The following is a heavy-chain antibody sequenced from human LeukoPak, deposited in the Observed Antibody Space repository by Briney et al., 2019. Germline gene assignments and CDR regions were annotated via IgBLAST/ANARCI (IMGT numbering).Heavy chain of an antibody. D-gene: IGHD6-13*01. V-gene: IGHV4-39*07. J-gene: IGHJ4*02. CDR2: IYYSGST. CDR3: ARVWRIAAAGNSMGY. CDR1: GGSISSSSYY. Sequence: SETLSLTCTVSGGSISSSSYYWGWIRQPPGKGLEWIGSIYYSGSTYYNPSLKSRVTISVDTSKNQFSLKLSSVTAADTAVYYCARVWRIAAAGNSMGYWGQGTLVTVSS.